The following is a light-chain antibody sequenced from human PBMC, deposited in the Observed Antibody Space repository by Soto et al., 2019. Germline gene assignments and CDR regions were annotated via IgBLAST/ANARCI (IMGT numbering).Light chain of an antibody. J-gene: IGLJ1*01. Sequence: QSVLTQPASVSGSPGQSITISCTGTSSDVGGYNYVSWYQHHPGKAPKLMIYDVSNRPSGVSNRFSGSKSGNTASISITGLQPEDEADYYCSSYRTSNTRQIVCGTGTKVTVL. CDR1: SSDVGGYNY. CDR3: SSYRTSNTRQIV. V-gene: IGLV2-14*03. CDR2: DVS.